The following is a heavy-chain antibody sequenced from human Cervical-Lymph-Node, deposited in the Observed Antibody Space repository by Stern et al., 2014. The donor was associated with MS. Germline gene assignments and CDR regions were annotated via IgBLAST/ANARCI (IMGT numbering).Heavy chain of an antibody. CDR3: ARGRGNPFDC. Sequence: VQMVESGPGLVKPSQTLSLTSTVSGGSISSGDFFWSWIRQPPGKGLEWIGYIYYSGSTYYNPSLKSRVNMSVDTSTSQGSLQLSSVTAADTYVYYCARGRGNPFDCWGQGTLVTGSS. V-gene: IGHV4-30-4*01. CDR1: GGSISSGDFF. D-gene: IGHD2/OR15-2a*01. CDR2: IYYSGST. J-gene: IGHJ4*02.